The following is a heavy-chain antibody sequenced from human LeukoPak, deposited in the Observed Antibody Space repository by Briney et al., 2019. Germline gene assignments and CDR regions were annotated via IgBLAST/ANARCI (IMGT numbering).Heavy chain of an antibody. J-gene: IGHJ5*02. Sequence: PSDTLSLTCTVSGASISSYSWTWIRQPPGKGLDWIGYLYYSGSINYNPSLKSRVTISVDTSKNQFSLKLTSVTAADTAVYYCARRGGSVNYGHWFDPWGQGTLVTVSS. CDR2: LYYSGSI. V-gene: IGHV4-59*08. CDR1: GASISSYS. D-gene: IGHD3-10*01. CDR3: ARRGGSVNYGHWFDP.